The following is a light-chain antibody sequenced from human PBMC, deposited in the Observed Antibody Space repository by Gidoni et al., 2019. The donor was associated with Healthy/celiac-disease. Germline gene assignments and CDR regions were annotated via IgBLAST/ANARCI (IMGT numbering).Light chain of an antibody. CDR3: QQYGSSPRT. CDR2: HAS. J-gene: IGKJ3*01. Sequence: EIVLTQSPGTLSLSPGERATLSCRASQSISSSYLAWYQQKPGQAPRLLIYHASSRATGIPDRFSGSGSGTDFTLTISRLEPEDFAVYYCQQYGSSPRTFXPXTKVDIK. CDR1: QSISSSY. V-gene: IGKV3-20*01.